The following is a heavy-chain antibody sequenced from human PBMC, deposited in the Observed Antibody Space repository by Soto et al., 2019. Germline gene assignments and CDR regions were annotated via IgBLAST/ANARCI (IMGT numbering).Heavy chain of an antibody. J-gene: IGHJ4*02. Sequence: SETLSLTCAVYGGSFSGYYWSWIRQPPGKGLEWIGEINHSGSTNYNPSLKSRVTISIDTSKNQFSLKLTSVTAADTAVYYCARESVSKNGIDYWGQGTLVTVS. CDR1: GGSFSGYY. CDR3: ARESVSKNGIDY. V-gene: IGHV4-34*01. CDR2: INHSGST.